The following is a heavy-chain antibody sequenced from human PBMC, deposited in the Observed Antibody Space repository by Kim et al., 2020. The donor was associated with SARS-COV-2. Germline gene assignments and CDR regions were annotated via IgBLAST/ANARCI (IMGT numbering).Heavy chain of an antibody. D-gene: IGHD2-2*02. CDR2: INHSGST. CDR1: GGSFSGYY. CDR3: ARGVDGIVVVPAAIRGKVNGTYYFDY. Sequence: SETLSLTCAVYGGSFSGYYWSWIRQPPGKGLEWIGEINHSGSTNYNPSLKSRVTISVDTSKNQFSLKLSSVTAADTAVYYCARGVDGIVVVPAAIRGKVNGTYYFDYWGQGTLVTVSS. J-gene: IGHJ4*02. V-gene: IGHV4-34*01.